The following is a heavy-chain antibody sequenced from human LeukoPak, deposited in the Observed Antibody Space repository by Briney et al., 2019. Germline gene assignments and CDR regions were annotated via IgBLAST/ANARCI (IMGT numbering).Heavy chain of an antibody. Sequence: SETLSLTCAVSGYSISNGYYWGWIRQPPGKGLEWIGSIYHSGSSYYNPSLRSRGSFSVDTSKNHFSLKLTSVTAVDTAVYYCARAGSGSRDYFDYWGLGTLVTVSS. D-gene: IGHD2-15*01. CDR1: GYSISNGYY. J-gene: IGHJ4*02. CDR3: ARAGSGSRDYFDY. V-gene: IGHV4-38-2*01. CDR2: IYHSGSS.